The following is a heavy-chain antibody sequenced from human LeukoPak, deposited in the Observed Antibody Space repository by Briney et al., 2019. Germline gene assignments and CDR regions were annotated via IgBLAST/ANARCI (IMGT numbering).Heavy chain of an antibody. CDR3: ATRATDLPWYYGMDV. Sequence: ASVKVPCKVSGYTLTELSMHWVRQAPGKGLEWMGGFDPEDGETIYAQKFQGRVTMTEDTSTDTAYMELSSLRSEDTAVYYCATRATDLPWYYGMDVWGQGTTVTVSS. V-gene: IGHV1-24*01. CDR2: FDPEDGET. D-gene: IGHD5-12*01. CDR1: GYTLTELS. J-gene: IGHJ6*02.